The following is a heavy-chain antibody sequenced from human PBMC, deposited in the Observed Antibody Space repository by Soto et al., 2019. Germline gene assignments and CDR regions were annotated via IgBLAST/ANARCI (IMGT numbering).Heavy chain of an antibody. J-gene: IGHJ5*02. CDR3: VRDGGWQQMERRGWYDP. V-gene: IGHV4-31*03. CDR1: GVSITSGVYY. D-gene: IGHD6-13*01. Sequence: QVHLQESGPGLVEPSQTLSLTCTVSGVSITSGVYYWAWIRQYPGKGLEWIGYISYSGNTWYNPSLESRLIISRDTSKNQFSLNLISMTAADTAVYYCVRDGGWQQMERRGWYDPWGQGRQVTVSS. CDR2: ISYSGNT.